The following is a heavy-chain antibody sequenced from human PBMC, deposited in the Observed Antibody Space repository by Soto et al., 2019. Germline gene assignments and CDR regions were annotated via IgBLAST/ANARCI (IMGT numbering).Heavy chain of an antibody. CDR3: ATGPRGYVYYHGMDG. CDR1: GGSISSYY. J-gene: IGHJ6*04. D-gene: IGHD3-10*01. CDR2: IDTSGTT. V-gene: IGHV4-4*07. Sequence: QVQVQESGPGLVKPSETLSLTCTVSGGSISSYYVSWIRQSAGKGLEWIGRIDTSGTTNYNPSLTSRLPISVGASKNHFSLALSSVSAADTAVYYCATGPRGYVYYHGMDGWGKGATVTVSS.